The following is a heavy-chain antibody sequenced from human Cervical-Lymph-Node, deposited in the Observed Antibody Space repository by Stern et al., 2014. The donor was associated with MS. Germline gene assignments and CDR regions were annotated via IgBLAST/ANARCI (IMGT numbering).Heavy chain of an antibody. Sequence: QLQLQESGPGKVKPSETLSLTCSVSGGSISSYYCSWVRQPAGKGLEWIGRINTFGSTNFNPSLRSRPPMSVDTSKPQFSLKLKSVTAADTAVYYCARGVLGFGEFPYGMDVWGQGTTVTVSS. CDR3: ARGVLGFGEFPYGMDV. J-gene: IGHJ6*02. V-gene: IGHV4-4*07. CDR2: INTFGST. CDR1: GGSISSYY. D-gene: IGHD3-10*01.